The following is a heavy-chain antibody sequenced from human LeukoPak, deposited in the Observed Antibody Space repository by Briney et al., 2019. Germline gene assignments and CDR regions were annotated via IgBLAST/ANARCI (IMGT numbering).Heavy chain of an antibody. CDR1: GFTFSTYA. J-gene: IGHJ4*02. CDR2: ISGGGIRT. D-gene: IGHD6-25*01. CDR3: AKRPSGYDGISHFDS. V-gene: IGHV3-23*01. Sequence: PGGSLRLSCAASGFTFSTYAMGWVSQAPGKGLEWVSTISGGGIRTSYADSVKGRFTISRDNSKNTLSLQMNSLRAEDTAVYYCAKRPSGYDGISHFDSWGQGALVTVSS.